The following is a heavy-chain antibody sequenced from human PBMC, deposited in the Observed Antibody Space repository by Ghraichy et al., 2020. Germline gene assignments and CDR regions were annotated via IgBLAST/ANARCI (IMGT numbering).Heavy chain of an antibody. CDR2: ISWNSGSI. CDR1: GFTFDDYA. V-gene: IGHV3-9*01. CDR3: AKDMRYYYGSGNSYYGMDV. Sequence: GGSLRLSCAASGFTFDDYAMHWVRQAPGKGLEWVSGISWNSGSIGYADSVKGRFTISRDNAKNSLYLQMNSLRAEDTALYYCAKDMRYYYGSGNSYYGMDVWGQGTTVTVSS. J-gene: IGHJ6*02. D-gene: IGHD3-10*01.